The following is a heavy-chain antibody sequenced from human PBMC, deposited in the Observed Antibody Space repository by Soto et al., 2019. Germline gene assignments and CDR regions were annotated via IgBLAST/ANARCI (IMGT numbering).Heavy chain of an antibody. Sequence: ASVKVSCKASGYTFTSYAMHWVRQAPGQRLEWMGWINAGNGNTKYSQKFQGRVTITRDTSASTAYMELSSLRSEDTAVYYCARVSLQQLESDYWGQGTLVTVS. J-gene: IGHJ4*02. CDR2: INAGNGNT. CDR3: ARVSLQQLESDY. V-gene: IGHV1-3*01. CDR1: GYTFTSYA. D-gene: IGHD6-13*01.